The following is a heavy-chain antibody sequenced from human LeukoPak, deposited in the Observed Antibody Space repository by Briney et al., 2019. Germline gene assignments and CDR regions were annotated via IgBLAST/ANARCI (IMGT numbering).Heavy chain of an antibody. D-gene: IGHD1-7*01. CDR3: ASSGSLTGTTFDWFDP. J-gene: IGHJ5*02. CDR1: GGSISSSSYY. Sequence: SETLSLTCTVSGGSISSSSYYWGWIRQPPGKGLEWIGSIYYSGSTNYNPSLKSRVTISVDTSKNQFSLKLSSVTAADTAVYYCASSGSLTGTTFDWFDPWGQGTLVTVSS. CDR2: IYYSGST. V-gene: IGHV4-39*07.